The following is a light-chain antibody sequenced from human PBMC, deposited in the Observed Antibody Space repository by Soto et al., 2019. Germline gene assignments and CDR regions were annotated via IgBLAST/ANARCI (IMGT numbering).Light chain of an antibody. J-gene: IGKJ4*01. CDR1: QGISTY. CDR3: QQYADVPLT. V-gene: IGKV1-33*01. Sequence: DIQITQSPSSLSSSVGDSVTITCHSSQGISTYVNWYQQKAGKAPKILIYDTSNLEPGVPSRFSGSRSGTHFTFTITSLQPEDFATYYCQQYADVPLTFGGGTKVDIK. CDR2: DTS.